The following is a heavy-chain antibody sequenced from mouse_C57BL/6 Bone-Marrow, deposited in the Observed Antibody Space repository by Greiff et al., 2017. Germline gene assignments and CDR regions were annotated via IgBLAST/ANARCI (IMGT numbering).Heavy chain of an antibody. V-gene: IGHV1-82*01. Sequence: QVQLKQSGPELVKPGASVKISCKASGYAFSSSWMNWVKQRPGKGLEWIGRIYPGDGDTNYNGKFKGKATLTADKSSSTAYMQLSSLTSEDSAVYFCARPIYYGNYVGDYWGQGTTLTGSS. CDR3: ARPIYYGNYVGDY. CDR1: GYAFSSSW. CDR2: IYPGDGDT. J-gene: IGHJ2*01. D-gene: IGHD2-1*01.